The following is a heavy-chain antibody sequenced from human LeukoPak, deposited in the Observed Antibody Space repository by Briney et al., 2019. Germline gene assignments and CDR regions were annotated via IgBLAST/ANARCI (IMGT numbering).Heavy chain of an antibody. V-gene: IGHV4-34*01. Sequence: SETLSLTCAVYGGSFSGYYWSWIRQPPGQGLEWIGEINHSGSTNYNPSLKSRVTISVDTAKNQFSLKLSSVTAADTAVYYCARGSGTDYDFWSGYYTAFDYWGQGTLVTVSS. CDR3: ARGSGTDYDFWSGYYTAFDY. CDR2: INHSGST. J-gene: IGHJ4*02. CDR1: GGSFSGYY. D-gene: IGHD3-3*01.